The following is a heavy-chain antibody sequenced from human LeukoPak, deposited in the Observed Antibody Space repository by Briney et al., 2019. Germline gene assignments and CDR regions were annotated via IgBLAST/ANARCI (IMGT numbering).Heavy chain of an antibody. D-gene: IGHD2-2*01. CDR1: GFTFSNYW. CDR3: ARGGFTGTSCPYFDY. Sequence: GGSLRLSCAASGFTFSNYWMHWVRQAPGKGLVWVSRISSDESSTTYADSVKGRFTISRDNAKNTLYLEMNTLGAEDTAIYFCARGGFTGTSCPYFDYWGQGTLVTVSS. V-gene: IGHV3-74*01. J-gene: IGHJ4*02. CDR2: ISSDESST.